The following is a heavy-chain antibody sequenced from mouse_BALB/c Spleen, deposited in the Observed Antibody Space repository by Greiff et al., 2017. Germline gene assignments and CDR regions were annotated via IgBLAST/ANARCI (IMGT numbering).Heavy chain of an antibody. Sequence: EVNLVESGAELVKPGASVKLSCTASGFNIKDTYMHWVKQRPEQGLEWIGRIDPANGNTKYDPKFQGKATITADTSSNTAYLQLSSLTSEDTAVYHCAIYGYDGAYWGQGTLVTVSA. V-gene: IGHV14-3*02. D-gene: IGHD2-2*01. CDR3: AIYGYDGAY. CDR1: GFNIKDTY. J-gene: IGHJ3*01. CDR2: IDPANGNT.